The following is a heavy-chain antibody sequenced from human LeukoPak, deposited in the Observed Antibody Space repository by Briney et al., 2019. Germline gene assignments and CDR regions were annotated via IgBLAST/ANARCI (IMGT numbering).Heavy chain of an antibody. Sequence: LETLSLTCTVSGGSISSYYWSWIRQPPGKGMEWIGYIYYSGSTNYNPSLKSRVTISVDTSKNQFSLKLSSVTAADTAVYYCARDPSGYGMDVWGQGTTVTVSS. CDR2: IYYSGST. CDR1: GGSISSYY. J-gene: IGHJ6*02. CDR3: ARDPSGYGMDV. D-gene: IGHD2-15*01. V-gene: IGHV4-59*01.